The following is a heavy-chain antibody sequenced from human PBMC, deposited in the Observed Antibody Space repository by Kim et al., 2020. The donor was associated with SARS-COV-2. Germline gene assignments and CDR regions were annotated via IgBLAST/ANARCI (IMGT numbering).Heavy chain of an antibody. J-gene: IGHJ4*02. CDR3: ASSIVGATSYFDY. D-gene: IGHD1-26*01. Sequence: YSQKFQGRVTITRDTSASTAYMELSSLRSEDTAVYYCASSIVGATSYFDYWGQGTLVTVSS. V-gene: IGHV1-3*01.